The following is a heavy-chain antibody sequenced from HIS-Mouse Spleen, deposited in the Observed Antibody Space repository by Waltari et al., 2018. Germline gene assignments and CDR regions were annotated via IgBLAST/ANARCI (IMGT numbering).Heavy chain of an antibody. Sequence: QVQLVQSGAEVKKPGSSVKVSCKASGGTFSSYAISWVRQAPGQGLEWMGRIIPILGIANYAQKFQGRVTITADKSTSTAYMELSSLRSEDTAVYYCARLETTVGYSLDYWGQGTLVTVSS. D-gene: IGHD2-15*01. J-gene: IGHJ4*02. CDR3: ARLETTVGYSLDY. CDR2: IIPILGIA. V-gene: IGHV1-69*04. CDR1: GGTFSSYA.